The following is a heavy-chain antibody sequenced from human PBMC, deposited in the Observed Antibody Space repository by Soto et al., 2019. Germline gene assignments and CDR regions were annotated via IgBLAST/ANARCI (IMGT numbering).Heavy chain of an antibody. CDR1: RGSFSGYY. CDR3: ARVGPYCGGDCYSPPP. CDR2: IYHSGST. Sequence: SETLSLTCAVYRGSFSGYYWGWIRQPPGKGLEWIGTIYHSGSTYYNPSLKSRVTISVDASENHFSLKLSSVTAADTAVYYCARVGPYCGGDCYSPPPWGQGTLVTVSS. D-gene: IGHD2-21*02. V-gene: IGHV4-38-2*01. J-gene: IGHJ5*02.